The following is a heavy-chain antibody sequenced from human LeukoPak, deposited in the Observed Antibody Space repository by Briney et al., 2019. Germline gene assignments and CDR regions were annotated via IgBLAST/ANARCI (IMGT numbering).Heavy chain of an antibody. D-gene: IGHD4-17*01. CDR1: GFTFSNYW. CDR3: ATDLG. J-gene: IGHJ4*02. Sequence: GGSLRLSCAASGFTFSNYWVHWVRQGPGEGLVWVSRINSDGSSRNYADSVKGRFTISRDNAKNTVYLQMNSLRAEDTAVYYCATDLGWGQGTLVTVSS. CDR2: INSDGSSR. V-gene: IGHV3-74*01.